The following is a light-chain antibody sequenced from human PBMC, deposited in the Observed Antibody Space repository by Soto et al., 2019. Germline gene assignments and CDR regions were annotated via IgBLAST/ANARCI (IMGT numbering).Light chain of an antibody. CDR3: MQALQTPYT. J-gene: IGKJ2*01. Sequence: DIVMTQSPLSLPVTPGKPASISCRSSQNLLHSNGYNYLDWYLQKPGQSPQLLIYLSSVRASGVPDRFSGSGSGTDFTLKISRVEAEDVGVYYCMQALQTPYTFGQGTKLEIK. CDR1: QNLLHSNGYNY. CDR2: LSS. V-gene: IGKV2-28*01.